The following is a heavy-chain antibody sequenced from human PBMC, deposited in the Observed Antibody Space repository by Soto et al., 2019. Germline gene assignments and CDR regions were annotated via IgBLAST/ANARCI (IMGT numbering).Heavy chain of an antibody. CDR1: GGSISSSSYY. D-gene: IGHD2-21*01. V-gene: IGHV4-39*01. CDR3: ARHCVKGQGAFDI. J-gene: IGHJ3*02. Sequence: QLQLQESGPGLVKPSETLSLTCTVSGGSISSSSYYWVWIRQPPGKGLAWIGSIYYSGSTYYNPSLKSLVTISVDTSKNQFSLKLRSVTAADTDGYYCARHCVKGQGAFDIWGQWTMVTVSS. CDR2: IYYSGST.